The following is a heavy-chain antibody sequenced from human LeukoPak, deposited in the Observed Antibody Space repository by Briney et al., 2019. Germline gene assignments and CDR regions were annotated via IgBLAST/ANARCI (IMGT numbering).Heavy chain of an antibody. D-gene: IGHD4-17*01. Sequence: PGGSLRLSCAASGFTFSSYSMNWVRQAPGKGLEWVSYISSSSSTIYYADSVKGRFTISRDNSKNTLYLQMNSLRAEDTAVYYCARDQHGPLDYWGQGTLVTVSS. CDR1: GFTFSSYS. V-gene: IGHV3-48*01. J-gene: IGHJ4*02. CDR3: ARDQHGPLDY. CDR2: ISSSSSTI.